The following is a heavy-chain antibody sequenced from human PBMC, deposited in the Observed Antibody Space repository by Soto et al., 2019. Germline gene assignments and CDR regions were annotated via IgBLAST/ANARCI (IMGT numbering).Heavy chain of an antibody. J-gene: IGHJ3*02. D-gene: IGHD3-22*01. V-gene: IGHV4-4*02. CDR3: ARVSGNDAFDI. Sequence: QVQLQESGPGLVKPSGTLSLTCAVSGGSISSSNWWSWVRQPPEKGLEWIGEIYDRGSTNYNPSLKRRVTISVDKAKNQFTLKLRSVTAAATALDYCARVSGNDAFDIWGQGTMVTASS. CDR2: IYDRGST. CDR1: GGSISSSNW.